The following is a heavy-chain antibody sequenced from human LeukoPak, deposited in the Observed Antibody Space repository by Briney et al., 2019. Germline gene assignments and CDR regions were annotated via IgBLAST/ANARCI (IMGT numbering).Heavy chain of an antibody. CDR3: ARDRQGITGTEWFDP. D-gene: IGHD1-20*01. J-gene: IGHJ5*02. Sequence: PGGSXRLSCXXSGXTFGDYGMSWVRQAPGKGPEWVAGISWNSDSTGYPDSVKGRFTISRDNAKNSLFLQMDSLRVEDTAFYYCARDRQGITGTEWFDPWGQGILVTVSS. CDR1: GXTFGDYG. CDR2: ISWNSDST. V-gene: IGHV3-20*04.